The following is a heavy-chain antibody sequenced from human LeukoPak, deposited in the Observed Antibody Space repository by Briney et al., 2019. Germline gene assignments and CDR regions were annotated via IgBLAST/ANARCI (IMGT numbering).Heavy chain of an antibody. D-gene: IGHD6-19*01. CDR2: ISSSSSYI. J-gene: IGHJ4*02. V-gene: IGHV3-21*01. Sequence: PGGSLRLSCAASGFTFSSYSLNWVRQAPGKGLEWVSSISSSSSYIYYADSVKGRFTISRDNAKNSLYLQMNSLRAEATAVYYCARELNAVAHSWGQGTLVTVSS. CDR1: GFTFSSYS. CDR3: ARELNAVAHS.